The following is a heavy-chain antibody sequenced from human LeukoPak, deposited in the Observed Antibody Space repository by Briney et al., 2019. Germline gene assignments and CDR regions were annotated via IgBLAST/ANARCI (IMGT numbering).Heavy chain of an antibody. V-gene: IGHV3-7*01. CDR1: GFTFSSAW. J-gene: IGHJ4*02. D-gene: IGHD3-16*01. CDR3: ADLGSRD. Sequence: GGTLRLSCAASGFTFSSAWMTWVRQAPGKGLEWVATIKDDGSDKYYVDSVKGRFTISRDNAKKSLWLQMNSLRVEDTAMYYCADLGSRDWGQGTLVTVSS. CDR2: IKDDGSDK.